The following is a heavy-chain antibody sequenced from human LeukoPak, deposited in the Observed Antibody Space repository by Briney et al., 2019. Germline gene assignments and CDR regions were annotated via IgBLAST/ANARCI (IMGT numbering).Heavy chain of an antibody. CDR2: IYYSGST. D-gene: IGHD5-18*01. Sequence: PSETLSLTCIVSGGSISGYYWSWIRQPPGKGLEWIGYIYYSGSTNYNPSLKSRVTISVDTSKNQFSLKLSSVTAADTAVYYCARGSGYSYGYDAFDIWGQGTMVTVSS. V-gene: IGHV4-59*01. J-gene: IGHJ3*02. CDR3: ARGSGYSYGYDAFDI. CDR1: GGSISGYY.